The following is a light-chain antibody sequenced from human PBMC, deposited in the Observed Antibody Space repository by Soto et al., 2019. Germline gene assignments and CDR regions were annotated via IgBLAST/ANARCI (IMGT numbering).Light chain of an antibody. CDR2: AAS. V-gene: IGKV1-39*01. Sequence: DIQMTQSPSSLSASVGDRVTITCRASQSISNYLNWYQQKPGKAPKLLIYAASSLQGAVPSRFSGSGSGTDFTLTISSLQPDDFATYYCHQSYSTPLTFGPGTKVDIK. CDR3: HQSYSTPLT. J-gene: IGKJ3*01. CDR1: QSISNY.